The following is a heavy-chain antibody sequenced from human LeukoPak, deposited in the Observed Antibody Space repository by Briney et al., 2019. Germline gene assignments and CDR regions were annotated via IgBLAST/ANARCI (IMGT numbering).Heavy chain of an antibody. V-gene: IGHV3-23*01. J-gene: IGHJ4*02. CDR2: TVGGGDGT. CDR3: ARDTDTVTTILDY. Sequence: PGGSLRLSCAASGFTFSSTSMSWVRRAPGKGLEWVAVTVGGGDGTYYADSVKGRFTISRDNAKNTLYLQMNSLRAEDTAVYYCARDTDTVTTILDYWGQGTLVTVSS. D-gene: IGHD4-17*01. CDR1: GFTFSSTS.